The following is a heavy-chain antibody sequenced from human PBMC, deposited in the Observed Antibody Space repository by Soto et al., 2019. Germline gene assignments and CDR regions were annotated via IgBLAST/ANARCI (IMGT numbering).Heavy chain of an antibody. J-gene: IGHJ6*02. CDR1: GFSLSNPKMG. V-gene: IGHV2-26*01. CDR3: ARIQRGGGDFWSGYYLSDSYYYYGMDV. CDR2: IFSNDEK. D-gene: IGHD3-3*01. Sequence: QVTLKESGPVLVKPTETLTLTCTVSGFSLSNPKMGVSWIRQPPGKALEWLAYIFSNDEKSYSTSLKSRLTISKDTSKSQVVLSMTNMDPVDTGTYYCARIQRGGGDFWSGYYLSDSYYYYGMDVWGQGTTVTVSS.